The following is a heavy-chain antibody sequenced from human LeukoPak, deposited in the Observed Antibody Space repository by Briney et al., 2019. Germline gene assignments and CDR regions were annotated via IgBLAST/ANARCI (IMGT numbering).Heavy chain of an antibody. Sequence: SETLSLTCTVSGGSISSGGYYWSWIRQHPGKGLEWIGYIYYSGSTYYNSSLKSRVTISVDTSKNQFSLKLSSVTAADTAVYYCARLPYYDFWSGYYIRDDAFDIWGQGTMVTVSS. D-gene: IGHD3-3*01. V-gene: IGHV4-31*03. CDR3: ARLPYYDFWSGYYIRDDAFDI. CDR1: GGSISSGGYY. CDR2: IYYSGST. J-gene: IGHJ3*02.